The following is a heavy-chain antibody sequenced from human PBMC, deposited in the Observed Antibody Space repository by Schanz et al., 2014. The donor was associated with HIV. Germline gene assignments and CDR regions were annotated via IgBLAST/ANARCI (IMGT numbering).Heavy chain of an antibody. CDR1: GFTFSSYG. D-gene: IGHD6-6*01. CDR3: ANTEYPYSSSSDYYYGMDV. CDR2: IWYDGSNK. J-gene: IGHJ6*02. V-gene: IGHV3-33*06. Sequence: QVQLVESGGGVVQPGKSLRLSCVASGFTFSSYGMHCVRQAPGKGLEWVAVIWYDGSNKYYADSVKGRFTISKDNSKNTLYLQMNSLRAQDTAVYYCANTEYPYSSSSDYYYGMDVWGQGTTVTVSS.